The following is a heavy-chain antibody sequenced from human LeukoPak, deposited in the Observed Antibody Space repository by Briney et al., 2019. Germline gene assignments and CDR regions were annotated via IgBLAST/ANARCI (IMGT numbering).Heavy chain of an antibody. J-gene: IGHJ4*02. V-gene: IGHV3-23*01. CDR3: AKWGDYDILTGYYDSDY. CDR1: GFTFSSYA. CDR2: ISGSGGST. Sequence: GGSLRLSCAASGFTFSSYAMSWVRQAPGKGLEWVSAISGSGGSTYYADSVKGRFTISRDNSKNTLYLQLNRLRAEDTVVYYCAKWGDYDILTGYYDSDYWGQGTLVTVSS. D-gene: IGHD3-9*01.